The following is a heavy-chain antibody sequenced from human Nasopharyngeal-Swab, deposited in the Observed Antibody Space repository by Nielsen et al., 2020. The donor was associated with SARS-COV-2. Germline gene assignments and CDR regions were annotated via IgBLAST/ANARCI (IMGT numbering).Heavy chain of an antibody. J-gene: IGHJ4*02. V-gene: IGHV3-9*01. CDR1: GFTFDDYA. CDR2: ISWNSGSI. D-gene: IGHD5-18*01. Sequence: SLKTSCAASGFTFDDYAMHWVRQAPGKGLEWVSGISWNSGSIDYADSVKGRFTISRDNSKNTLYLQMNSLRAEDTAVYYCAKQSWGYSYGYYFDYWAREPWSPSPQ. CDR3: AKQSWGYSYGYYFDY.